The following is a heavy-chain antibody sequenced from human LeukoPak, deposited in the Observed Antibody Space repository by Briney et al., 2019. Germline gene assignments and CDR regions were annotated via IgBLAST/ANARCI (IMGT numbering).Heavy chain of an antibody. CDR3: ARYKPGGPALNH. V-gene: IGHV4-39*07. J-gene: IGHJ1*01. CDR2: AFHNINT. D-gene: IGHD2-8*02. Sequence: PSETLSLTCSVSGVFIGSSDDYWAWIRQPPGKGLEWIGCAFHNINTHYNPSLRSQLTVSLDSSKNQFSLNLASVTAADTAIYFCARYKPGGPALNHWGQGTLVTVSS. CDR1: GVFIGSSDDY.